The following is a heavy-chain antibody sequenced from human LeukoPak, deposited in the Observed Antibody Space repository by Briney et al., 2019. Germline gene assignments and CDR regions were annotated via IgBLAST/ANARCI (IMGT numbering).Heavy chain of an antibody. D-gene: IGHD3-10*01. V-gene: IGHV4-38-2*01. CDR2: IYHSGSA. CDR3: ARQEYYYGSGSYYPFDY. Sequence: SETLSLTCAVSGYSISSGYYWGWIRQPPGKGLEWIGSIYHSGSAYYNPSLKSRVTISVDTYKNQFSLELSSVTAADTAVYYCARQEYYYGSGSYYPFDYWGQGTLVTVSS. CDR1: GYSISSGYY. J-gene: IGHJ4*02.